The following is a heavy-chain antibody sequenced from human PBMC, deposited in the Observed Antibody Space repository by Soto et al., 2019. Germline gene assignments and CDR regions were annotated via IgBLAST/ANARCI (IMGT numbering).Heavy chain of an antibody. Sequence: GGSLRLSCAASGFTFSSYAMSWVRQAPGKGLEWDSAISGSGGSTYYADSVKGRFTISRDNSKNTLYLQMNSLRAEDTAVYYCAKDNYYDSSGYRHAEYFQHWGQGTLVTVSS. V-gene: IGHV3-23*01. CDR1: GFTFSSYA. J-gene: IGHJ1*01. CDR3: AKDNYYDSSGYRHAEYFQH. CDR2: ISGSGGST. D-gene: IGHD3-22*01.